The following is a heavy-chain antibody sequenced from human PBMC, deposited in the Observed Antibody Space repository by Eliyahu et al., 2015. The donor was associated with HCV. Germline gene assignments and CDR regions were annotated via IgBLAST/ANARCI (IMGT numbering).Heavy chain of an antibody. V-gene: IGHV3-30*03. CDR1: GFTFSSYG. CDR3: ARDRDYGMWFDP. D-gene: IGHD4-17*01. J-gene: IGHJ5*02. CDR2: ISYDGSNK. Sequence: QVQLVESGGGVVQPGRSLXLSCAASGFTFSSYGMHWVRQAPGKGLEWVAVISYDGSNKYYADSVKGRFTISRDNSKNTLYLQMNSLRAEDTAVYYCARDRDYGMWFDPWGQGTLVTVSS.